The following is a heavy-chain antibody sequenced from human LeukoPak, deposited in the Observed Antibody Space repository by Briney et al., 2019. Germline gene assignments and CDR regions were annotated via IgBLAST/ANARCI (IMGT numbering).Heavy chain of an antibody. CDR3: ARGPRKNRGYCSGDSCYLYYFDY. CDR1: GYTFTSYD. V-gene: IGHV1-8*01. CDR2: MNPNSGNT. Sequence: ASVKVSCKASGYTFTSYDINWVRQATGQGLEWMGWMNPNSGNTGYAQKCQGRVTMTRNTSISTAYMELSSLRSEDTAVYYCARGPRKNRGYCSGDSCYLYYFDYWGQGTLVTVSS. J-gene: IGHJ4*02. D-gene: IGHD2-15*01.